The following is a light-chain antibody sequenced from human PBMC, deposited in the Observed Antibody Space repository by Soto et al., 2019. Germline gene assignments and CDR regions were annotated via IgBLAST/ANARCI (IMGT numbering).Light chain of an antibody. Sequence: DIQMTQSPSSLSASVGDRVTITRQASQDISNYLNWYQQKPGKAPKLLIFDASNLETGVPSRFSGSGSGTDFTFTISSLQPEDIATYYCQQYDNLPPLFGPGTKVDIK. CDR3: QQYDNLPPL. CDR2: DAS. J-gene: IGKJ3*01. V-gene: IGKV1-33*01. CDR1: QDISNY.